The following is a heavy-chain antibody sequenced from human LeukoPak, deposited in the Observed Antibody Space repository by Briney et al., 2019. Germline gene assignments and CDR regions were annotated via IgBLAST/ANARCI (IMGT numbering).Heavy chain of an antibody. CDR2: IRSQTAGGTT. CDR1: GLTLSNVW. CDR3: AHGSAQYYEY. Sequence: KARGSLRLSCAVSGLTLSNVWMNWVRQAPGKGLEWVGRIRSQTAGGTTDFAAPVKGRFSISRDASKNSLYLQMNSLTSEDTAVYYCAHGSAQYYEYWGQGTLVTVSS. J-gene: IGHJ1*01. V-gene: IGHV3-15*07. D-gene: IGHD2-15*01.